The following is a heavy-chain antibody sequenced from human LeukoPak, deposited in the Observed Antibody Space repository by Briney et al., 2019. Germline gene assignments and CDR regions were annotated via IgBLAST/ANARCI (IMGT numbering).Heavy chain of an antibody. J-gene: IGHJ4*02. D-gene: IGHD3-9*01. CDR1: GFTFSSYD. CDR2: IGTAGDT. CDR3: ARGVSYYDILTGYYTLFDY. Sequence: GGSLRLSCAASGFTFSSYDMHWVRQATGKGLEWVSAIGTAGDTYYPGSVKGRFTISRENAKNSLYLQMNSLRAGDTAVYYCARGVSYYDILTGYYTLFDYWGQGTLVTVSS. V-gene: IGHV3-13*01.